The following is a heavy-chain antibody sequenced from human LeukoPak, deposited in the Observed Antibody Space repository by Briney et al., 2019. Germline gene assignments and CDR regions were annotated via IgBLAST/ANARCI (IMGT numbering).Heavy chain of an antibody. D-gene: IGHD3-3*01. Sequence: GASVKFSCKASGYTFTSYYMHWVRQAPGQGLEWMGLINPSCGSTSYAQKFQGRVTMTRDTSTSTVYMELSSLRSEDTAVYYCARDAKITIFGVVPFYAFDIWGQGTMVTVSS. CDR2: INPSCGST. CDR3: ARDAKITIFGVVPFYAFDI. J-gene: IGHJ3*02. CDR1: GYTFTSYY. V-gene: IGHV1-46*01.